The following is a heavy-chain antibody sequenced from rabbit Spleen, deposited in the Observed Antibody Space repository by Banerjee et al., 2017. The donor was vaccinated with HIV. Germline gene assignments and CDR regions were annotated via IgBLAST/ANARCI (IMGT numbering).Heavy chain of an antibody. D-gene: IGHD6-1*01. CDR3: ARNPHAADGGYNYGGDL. J-gene: IGHJ6*01. V-gene: IGHV1S40*01. CDR1: GFSFSSSYY. CDR2: IYTGSSGST. Sequence: QSLEESGGDLVKPGASLTLTCTASGFSFSSSYYMCWVRQAPGKGLEWIACIYTGSSGSTYYASWAKGRFTISKTSSTTVTLQMTSLTAADTATYFCARNPHAADGGYNYGGDLWGPGTLVTVS.